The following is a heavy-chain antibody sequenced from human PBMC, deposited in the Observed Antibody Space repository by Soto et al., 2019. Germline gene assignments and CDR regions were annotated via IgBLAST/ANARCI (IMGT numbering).Heavy chain of an antibody. CDR1: GYTFTSYD. CDR3: AKNGQPPYYYYGMYF. V-gene: IGHV1-8*01. D-gene: IGHD2-8*01. Sequence: ASVKVSCKASGYTFTSYDINWVRQVTGQGLEWMGWMNPNSGNTGYAQKFQGRVTMTVDTSTTTAFMELTSLTSDDRAVYYCAKNGQPPYYYYGMYFWGQGTTVTVSS. CDR2: MNPNSGNT. J-gene: IGHJ6*02.